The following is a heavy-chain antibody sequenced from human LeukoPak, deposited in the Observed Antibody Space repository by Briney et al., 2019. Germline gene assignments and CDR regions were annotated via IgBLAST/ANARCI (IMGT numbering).Heavy chain of an antibody. CDR2: IWYDGSNK. V-gene: IGHV3-33*01. CDR3: ARDRSGSYYNGFDY. Sequence: GGSLRLSCAASGFTFSSYGMHWVRQAPGKGLERVAVIWYDGSNKYYADSVKGRFTISRDNSKNTLYLQMNSLRAEDTAVYYCARDRSGSYYNGFDYWGQGTLVTVSS. CDR1: GFTFSSYG. D-gene: IGHD1-26*01. J-gene: IGHJ4*02.